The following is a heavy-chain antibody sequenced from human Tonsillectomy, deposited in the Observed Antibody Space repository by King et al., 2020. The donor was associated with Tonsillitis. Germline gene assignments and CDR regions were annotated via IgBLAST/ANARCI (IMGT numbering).Heavy chain of an antibody. V-gene: IGHV5-51*01. D-gene: IGHD1-1*01. Sequence: VQLVESGAEVKKPGESLKISCTGSGYSFTSYWIGWVRQMPGKGLEWMGIIFPGDSDTRYSPSLQGQVPISADRSIRTAYLQWGSLKASDTATYYCVRGLLRSNSGDYDALDFWGQGTVVIVSS. CDR3: VRGLLRSNSGDYDALDF. CDR1: GYSFTSYW. CDR2: IFPGDSDT. J-gene: IGHJ3*01.